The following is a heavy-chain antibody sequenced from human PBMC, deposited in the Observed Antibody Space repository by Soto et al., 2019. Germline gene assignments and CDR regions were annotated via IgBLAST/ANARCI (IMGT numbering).Heavy chain of an antibody. CDR3: ARGNSRNLWLSKVTGFDY. CDR2: INHSGST. V-gene: IGHV4-34*01. CDR1: GGSFSGYY. Sequence: QVQLQQWGAGLLKPSETLSLTCAVYGGSFSGYYWSWIRQPPGKGLEWIGEINHSGSTNYNPSLKSRVTISVDTSKNQFSRKLSSVTAADTAVYYCARGNSRNLWLSKVTGFDYWGQGTLVTVSS. D-gene: IGHD3-16*02. J-gene: IGHJ4*02.